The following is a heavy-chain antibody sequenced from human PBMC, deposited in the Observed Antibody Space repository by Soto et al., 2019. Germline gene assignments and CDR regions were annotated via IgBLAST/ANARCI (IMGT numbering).Heavy chain of an antibody. J-gene: IGHJ4*02. D-gene: IGHD2-15*01. CDR2: IYYDGSI. CDR3: ATVVLPATRHTEFDS. V-gene: IGHV4-39*02. CDR1: GGSINSNNYY. Sequence: PSETLSLTCTVSGGSINSNNYYWAWIRQPPGKGLAWIASIYYDGSIYYNTSLKSRVTISRDTSKNQFSLRLTSVTAADTAVYYCATVVLPATRHTEFDSWGQGTLVTVSS.